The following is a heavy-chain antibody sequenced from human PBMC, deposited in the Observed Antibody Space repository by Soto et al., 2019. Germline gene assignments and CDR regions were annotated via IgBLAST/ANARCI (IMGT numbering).Heavy chain of an antibody. V-gene: IGHV1-46*01. J-gene: IGHJ3*02. D-gene: IGHD6-19*01. CDR2: INPSGGST. Sequence: ASVKVSCKASGYTFTSYYMHWVRQAPGQGLEWMGIINPSGGSTSYAQKFQGRVTMTRDTSTSTVYMELSSLRSEDTAVYYCARAGARYSSGIRSGAFDIWGQGTMVTVSS. CDR1: GYTFTSYY. CDR3: ARAGARYSSGIRSGAFDI.